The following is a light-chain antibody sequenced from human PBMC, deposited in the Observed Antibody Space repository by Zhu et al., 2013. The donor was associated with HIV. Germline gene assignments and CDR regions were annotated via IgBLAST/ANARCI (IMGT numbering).Light chain of an antibody. Sequence: EIVLTQSPGTLSLSPGERATLSCRASRSVSSNFLAWYQQKPGQAPRLLIFGASSRATGIPDRFSGSGSGTDFTLTISRLEPDDFAVYYCQQYGSSPLTFGGGT. CDR1: RSVSSNF. V-gene: IGKV3-20*01. J-gene: IGKJ4*01. CDR2: GAS. CDR3: QQYGSSPLT.